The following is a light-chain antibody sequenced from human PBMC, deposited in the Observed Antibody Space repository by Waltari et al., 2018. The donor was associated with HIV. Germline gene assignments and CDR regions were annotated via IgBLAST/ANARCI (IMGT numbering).Light chain of an antibody. V-gene: IGKV3-15*01. CDR3: QQYSTWPLT. CDR1: RSVGSS. CDR2: GAS. J-gene: IGKJ1*01. Sequence: VVMTQSPATLLESPGKTANLSCRASRSVGSSLAWYHQKPGRSPRLLIYGASSRASDAPPTFSGSGAGTDFSLSISSLRSDDVGIYYCQQYSTWPLTFGRGTTVEIK.